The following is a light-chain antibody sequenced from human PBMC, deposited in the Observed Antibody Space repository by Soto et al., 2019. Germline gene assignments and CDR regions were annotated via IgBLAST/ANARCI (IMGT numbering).Light chain of an antibody. CDR2: DNN. CDR1: SFNIGAGYD. CDR3: GTWDNSLSGYV. V-gene: IGLV1-51*01. Sequence: QSVLTQPPSVSGAPGQRVTISCTGSSFNIGAGYDVHWYQQLPGTVPKLLIYDNNKRPSGIPDRFSGSKSGTSATLGITGLQTGDEADYYCGTWDNSLSGYVFGTGTKLTVL. J-gene: IGLJ1*01.